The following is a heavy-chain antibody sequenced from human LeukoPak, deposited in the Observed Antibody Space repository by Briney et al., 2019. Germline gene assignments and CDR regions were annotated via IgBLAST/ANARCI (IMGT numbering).Heavy chain of an antibody. D-gene: IGHD3-10*01. CDR2: ISGSGGST. CDR3: AKRGVVIRGILVIGYHQEAYHYDF. Sequence: GGSLRLSCAASGFTFSSYAMSWVRQAPGKGLEWVSAISGSGGSTYYADSVKGRFTISRDNSKNTLYLQMNSLRAEDTAVYFCAKRGVVIRGILVIGYHQEAYHYDFWGQGVLVTVSS. V-gene: IGHV3-23*01. J-gene: IGHJ4*02. CDR1: GFTFSSYA.